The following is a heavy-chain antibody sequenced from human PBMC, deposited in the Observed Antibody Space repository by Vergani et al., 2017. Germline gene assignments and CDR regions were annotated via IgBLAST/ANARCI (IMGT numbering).Heavy chain of an antibody. J-gene: IGHJ4*02. V-gene: IGHV1-18*01. D-gene: IGHD1-14*01. CDR1: GYTFVNYG. CDR2: NSAQTGNT. CDR3: ARDKLEYNSPRWNY. Sequence: QIQLVQSGAEVKQPGASVKVSCKASGYTFVNYGISWVRQAPGQGLEWVGWNSAQTGNTKSAQKLQGRVTMTTDTSTTTAYMELRSLRSDDTAVYYCARDKLEYNSPRWNYWGQGSLVIVSS.